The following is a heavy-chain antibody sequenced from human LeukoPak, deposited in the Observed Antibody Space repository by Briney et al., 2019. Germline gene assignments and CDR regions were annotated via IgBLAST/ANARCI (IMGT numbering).Heavy chain of an antibody. V-gene: IGHV3-30*18. CDR1: RFTFRNYG. CDR3: AKDYHLHGATFPGH. J-gene: IGHJ4*02. D-gene: IGHD1-14*01. CDR2: ISLDGSNQ. Sequence: GTSLRLSCAASRFTFRNYGMHWVREAPGKGLEGLTLISLDGSNQFYADSVKGRFTISRDNSKDTLYLQMDALRPEDTAVYFCAKDYHLHGATFPGHWGQGTLVTVSS.